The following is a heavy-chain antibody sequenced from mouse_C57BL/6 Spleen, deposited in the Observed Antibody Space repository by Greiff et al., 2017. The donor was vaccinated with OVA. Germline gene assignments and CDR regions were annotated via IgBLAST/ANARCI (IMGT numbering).Heavy chain of an antibody. CDR2: ISYDGSN. Sequence: EVQLQESGPGLVKPSQSLSLTCSVTGYSITSGYYWNWIRQFPGNKLEWMGYISYDGSNKYNPSLKNRISITRDTSKNHFFLKLKSVTTEDTATYYCSRGGDYYVSRAWFAYWGQGTLVTVSA. V-gene: IGHV3-6*01. D-gene: IGHD1-1*01. CDR1: GYSITSGYY. J-gene: IGHJ3*01. CDR3: SRGGDYYVSRAWFAY.